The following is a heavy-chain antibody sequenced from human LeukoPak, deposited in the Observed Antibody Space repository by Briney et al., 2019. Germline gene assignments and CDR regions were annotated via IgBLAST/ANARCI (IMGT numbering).Heavy chain of an antibody. Sequence: SETLSLTCTVSGGSISSYYWSWIRQPPGKGLEWIGYIYYSGSTNYNPSLKSRVTISVDTSKNQFSLKLSSVTAADTAVYYCARGGVATIPYYYYGMDVWGQGTTVTVSS. CDR2: IYYSGST. V-gene: IGHV4-59*01. CDR1: GGSISSYY. CDR3: ARGGVATIPYYYYGMDV. J-gene: IGHJ6*02. D-gene: IGHD5-12*01.